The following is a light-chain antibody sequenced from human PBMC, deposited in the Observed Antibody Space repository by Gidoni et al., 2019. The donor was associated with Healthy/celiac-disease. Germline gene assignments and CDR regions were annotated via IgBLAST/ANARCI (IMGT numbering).Light chain of an antibody. CDR2: AAS. Sequence: SRLSHSPSSIPASTGDRVTITCRVSQGISSYLAWYQQKPGKAPKLLIYAASTLQSGVPSGCSGSGSGTDFTLTISCMQSEDFATYYCQQYYSYPPLTFGGGTKVEIK. V-gene: IGKV1-8*01. CDR3: QQYYSYPPLT. J-gene: IGKJ4*02. CDR1: QGISSY.